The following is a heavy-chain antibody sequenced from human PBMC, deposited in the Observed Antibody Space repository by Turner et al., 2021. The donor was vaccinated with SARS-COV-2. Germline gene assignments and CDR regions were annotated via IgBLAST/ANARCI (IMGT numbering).Heavy chain of an antibody. CDR3: AREAAAGNFHGWFDP. CDR1: GFTVSSND. V-gene: IGHV3-66*01. J-gene: IGHJ5*02. CDR2: IDSGGRR. Sequence: EVQLLESGGGLVQPGGPLRLSCAASGFTVSSNDMCWVRQGPGKGLEWVSVIDSGGRRYYADSVKGRFTISRDNSKNTLYLQINSLRAEDTAVYYCAREAAAGNFHGWFDPWGQGTLVTVSS. D-gene: IGHD6-13*01.